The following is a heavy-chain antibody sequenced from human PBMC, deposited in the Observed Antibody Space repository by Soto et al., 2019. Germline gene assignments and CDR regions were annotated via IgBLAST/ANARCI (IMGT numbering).Heavy chain of an antibody. CDR1: GGSISSGGYY. D-gene: IGHD1-20*01. Sequence: QVQLQESGPGLVKPSQTLSLTCTVSGGSISSGGYYWSWIRQHPGKGLEWIGYIYYSGSTYYNPSLKSRVTISVDPSKNQFYLKLSSVTAADTAVYYCAREAGITGTTDYWGQGTLVTGSS. J-gene: IGHJ4*02. V-gene: IGHV4-31*03. CDR2: IYYSGST. CDR3: AREAGITGTTDY.